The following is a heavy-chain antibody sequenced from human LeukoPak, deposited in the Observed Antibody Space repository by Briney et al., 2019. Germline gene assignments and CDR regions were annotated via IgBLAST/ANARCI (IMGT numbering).Heavy chain of an antibody. V-gene: IGHV3-23*01. CDR2: ISGSGGST. CDR1: GFTFSSYA. D-gene: IGHD3-10*01. J-gene: IGHJ4*02. CDR3: AKFTRGSGSYYTPFDY. Sequence: PGGSLRLSCAASGFTFSSYAMSWVRQAPGKGLEWVSAISGSGGSTYYADSVKGRFTISRDNSKNTLYLQMNSLRAEDTAVYYCAKFTRGSGSYYTPFDYWGQGTLVTVSS.